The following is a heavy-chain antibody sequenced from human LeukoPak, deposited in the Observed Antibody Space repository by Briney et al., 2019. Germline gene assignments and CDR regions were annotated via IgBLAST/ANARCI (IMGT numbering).Heavy chain of an antibody. Sequence: SETLSLTCTASGGSISSGSYYWSWIRQPAGKGLEWIGRIYTSGSTNYNPSLKSRVTISVDTSKNQFSLKLSSVTAADTAVYYCAREPRGGYSYGYILPPTGNAFDIWGQGTLVTVSS. CDR3: AREPRGGYSYGYILPPTGNAFDI. D-gene: IGHD5-18*01. J-gene: IGHJ3*02. CDR2: IYTSGST. CDR1: GGSISSGSYY. V-gene: IGHV4-61*02.